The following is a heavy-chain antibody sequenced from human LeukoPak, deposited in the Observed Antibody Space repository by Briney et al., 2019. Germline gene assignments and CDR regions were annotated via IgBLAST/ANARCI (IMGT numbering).Heavy chain of an antibody. CDR3: AKVNYYYMDV. V-gene: IGHV3-7*03. J-gene: IGHJ6*03. Sequence: GGSLRLSCAASGFTFSSYWMSWVRQAPGKGLEWVANIKQDGSEKYYVDSVKGRFTISRDNSKNTLYLQMNSLRAEDTAVYYCAKVNYYYMDVWGKGTTVTVSS. CDR1: GFTFSSYW. CDR2: IKQDGSEK.